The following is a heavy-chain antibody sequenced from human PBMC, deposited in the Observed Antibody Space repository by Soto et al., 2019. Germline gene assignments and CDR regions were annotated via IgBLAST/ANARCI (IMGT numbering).Heavy chain of an antibody. CDR1: GGPFNNHA. V-gene: IGHV1-69*01. J-gene: IGHJ3*02. Sequence: QVQLVQSGAEVKKPGSSVKVSCKTSGGPFNNHAINWVRQAPGQGLEWVGLVIPTLATADYAQKFQGRVTMTADEVTNTAYMELSSLRSDDTGVYYCASDYGEIDAFHIWGQGTLVTVSS. D-gene: IGHD4-17*01. CDR3: ASDYGEIDAFHI. CDR2: VIPTLATA.